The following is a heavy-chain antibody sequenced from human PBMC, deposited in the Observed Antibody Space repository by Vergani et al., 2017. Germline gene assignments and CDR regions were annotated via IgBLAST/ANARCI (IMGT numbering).Heavy chain of an antibody. Sequence: QVTLRESGPALVKPTQTLTLTCTFSRFSLSTSGMCVSWIRQPPGKALEWLALIDWDDDKYYSTSLKTRLTISKDTSKNQVVLTMTNMDPVDTATYYCARSAYNWNYVADDAFDIWGQGTMVTVSS. CDR1: RFSLSTSGMC. CDR2: IDWDDDK. D-gene: IGHD1-7*01. CDR3: ARSAYNWNYVADDAFDI. J-gene: IGHJ3*02. V-gene: IGHV2-70*01.